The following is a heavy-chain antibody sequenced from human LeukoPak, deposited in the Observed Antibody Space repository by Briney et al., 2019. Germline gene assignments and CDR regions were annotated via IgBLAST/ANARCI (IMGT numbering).Heavy chain of an antibody. J-gene: IGHJ5*02. V-gene: IGHV4-59*01. D-gene: IGHD3-10*01. CDR3: ARDLGRSFGESLYNWFDP. CDR2: IYYSGST. Sequence: SETLSLTCAVYGGSFSGYYCSWIRQSPGKGLEWIGYIYYSGSTNYNPSLKSRVTISVDTSKNQFSLKLSSVTAADTAVYYCARDLGRSFGESLYNWFDPWGQGTLVTVSS. CDR1: GGSFSGYY.